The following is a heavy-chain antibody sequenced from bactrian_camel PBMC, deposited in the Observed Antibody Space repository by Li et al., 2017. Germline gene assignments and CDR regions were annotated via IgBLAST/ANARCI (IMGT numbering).Heavy chain of an antibody. V-gene: IGHV3S53*01. CDR1: GQSYSRYD. CDR3: RVSKSARCSER. D-gene: IGHD3*01. Sequence: HVQLVESGGGSVQAGGTLRLSCAASGQSYSRYDDWCMAWFRQAPGKERDGVAAIDNDGSTTYADSVKGRFTISKDNAKNAVYLQMNNLQLEDTAMYLCRVSKSARCSERWGQGTQVTVS. CDR2: IDNDGST. J-gene: IGHJ4*01.